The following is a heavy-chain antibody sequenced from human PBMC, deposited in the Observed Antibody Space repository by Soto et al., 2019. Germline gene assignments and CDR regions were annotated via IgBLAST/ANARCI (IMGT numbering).Heavy chain of an antibody. D-gene: IGHD1-26*01. Sequence: LRLSCAASGFTFSSSAMSWVRQAPGKGLEWVSSISGTGSGTYYADSVKGRFTISRDNSKNTLYLQMNSLRAEDTAVYYCAKGSYSGIYSDFDYWGQGTLVTVSS. V-gene: IGHV3-23*01. CDR3: AKGSYSGIYSDFDY. J-gene: IGHJ4*02. CDR1: GFTFSSSA. CDR2: ISGTGSGT.